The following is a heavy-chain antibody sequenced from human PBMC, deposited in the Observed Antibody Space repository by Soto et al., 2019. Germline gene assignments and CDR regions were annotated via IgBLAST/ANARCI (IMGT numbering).Heavy chain of an antibody. CDR3: ARDGALYDSSAYYFLY. V-gene: IGHV1-69*13. CDR1: GGTFSRYT. Sequence: SVKVSCKASGGTFSRYTINCVRQAPGQGLEWMGGITPMFGKPNYAQKFQGRVTITADESTSTGYMELRSLRSDDTAVYYCARDGALYDSSAYYFLYWGQVTPVTVSS. J-gene: IGHJ4*02. D-gene: IGHD3-22*01. CDR2: ITPMFGKP.